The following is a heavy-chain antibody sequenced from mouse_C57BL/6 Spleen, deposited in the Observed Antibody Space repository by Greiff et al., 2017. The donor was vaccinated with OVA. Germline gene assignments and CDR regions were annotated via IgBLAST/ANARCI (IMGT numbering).Heavy chain of an antibody. D-gene: IGHD4-1*01. J-gene: IGHJ2*01. V-gene: IGHV1-81*01. CDR3: ATRRLDLYYFDY. CDR2: IYPRSGNT. CDR1: GYTFTSYG. Sequence: QVQLQQSGAELARPGASVKLSCKASGYTFTSYGISWVKQRTGQGLEWIGEIYPRSGNTYYNEKFKGKATLTADKSSSTAYMELRSLTSEDSAVYFCATRRLDLYYFDYWGQGTTLTVSS.